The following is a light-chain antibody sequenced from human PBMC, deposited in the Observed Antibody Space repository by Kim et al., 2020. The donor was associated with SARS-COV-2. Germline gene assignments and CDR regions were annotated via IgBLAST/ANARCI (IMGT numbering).Light chain of an antibody. J-gene: IGKJ4*01. V-gene: IGKV1-16*02. CDR1: QSISNN. CDR2: AAS. CDR3: QQYKSYPLT. Sequence: ASVGEGVTITFRASQSISNNLAWLQQRPGKAPKFLIYAASILQSGVPSKFSGSGSGTDFTLTISSLQSEDFATYYCQQYKSYPLTFGGGTKVDIK.